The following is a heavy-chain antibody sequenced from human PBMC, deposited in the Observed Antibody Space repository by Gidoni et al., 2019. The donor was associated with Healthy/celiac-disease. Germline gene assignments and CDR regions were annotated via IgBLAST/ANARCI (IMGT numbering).Heavy chain of an antibody. V-gene: IGHV4-39*07. Sequence: QLQLQESGPGLVKPSETLSLTCTVSGGSISSSSYYWGWIRQPPGKGLEWIGSIYYSGSTYYNPSLKSRVTISVDTSKNQFSLKLSSVTAADTAVYYCARVASIVVVPATYNWFDPWGQGTLVTVSS. CDR2: IYYSGST. CDR3: ARVASIVVVPATYNWFDP. J-gene: IGHJ5*02. D-gene: IGHD2-2*01. CDR1: GGSISSSSYY.